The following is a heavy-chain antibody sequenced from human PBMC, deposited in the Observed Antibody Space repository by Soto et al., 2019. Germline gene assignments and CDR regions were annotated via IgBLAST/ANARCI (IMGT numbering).Heavy chain of an antibody. J-gene: IGHJ6*02. CDR2: IIPIFGTA. Sequence: ASVKVSCKASGGTFSSYAISWVRQAPGQGLEWMGGIIPIFGTANYAQKFQGRVTITADKSTSTAYMELSSLRSEDTAVYYCARGLGTSGSGYGYYYYGMDVWGQGTTVTVSS. CDR3: ARGLGTSGSGYGYYYYGMDV. D-gene: IGHD3-3*01. CDR1: GGTFSSYA. V-gene: IGHV1-69*06.